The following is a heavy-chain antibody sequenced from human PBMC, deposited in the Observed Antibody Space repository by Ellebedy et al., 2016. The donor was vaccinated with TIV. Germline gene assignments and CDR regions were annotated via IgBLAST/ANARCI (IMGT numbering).Heavy chain of an antibody. CDR2: IRWDDDK. CDR3: ARMPYGDFGGYFDY. V-gene: IGHV2-70*01. Sequence: SGPTLVXPTPTLTLTCTFSGFSFSTSGMCVTWIRQPPGKALEWLALIRWDDDKYYSTSLKTRLTISKDTSKNQVVLTMTNMDPVDTATYYCARMPYGDFGGYFDYWGQGTLVTVSS. D-gene: IGHD4-17*01. J-gene: IGHJ4*02. CDR1: GFSFSTSGMC.